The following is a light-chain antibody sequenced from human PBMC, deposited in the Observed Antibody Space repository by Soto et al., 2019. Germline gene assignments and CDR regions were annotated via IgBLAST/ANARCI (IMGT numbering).Light chain of an antibody. Sequence: DIQMTQSPSTLSASVGDRVTITCRASQSIRSWLAWYQQKPGKAPKVLIYDASTLESGVPSRFSGSGSGTEFTLTISSLQPEDFATYYCQQLNIYPLTFGPGTKVDIK. J-gene: IGKJ3*01. CDR2: DAS. CDR1: QSIRSW. CDR3: QQLNIYPLT. V-gene: IGKV1-5*01.